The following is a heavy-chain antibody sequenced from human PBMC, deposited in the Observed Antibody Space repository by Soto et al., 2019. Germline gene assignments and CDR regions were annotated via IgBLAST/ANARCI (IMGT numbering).Heavy chain of an antibody. Sequence: GESLKISCRGSGYSFTSYWIGWVRQMPGKGLEWMGIIYPGDSDTRYSPSFQGQVTISADKSISTAYLQWSSLKASDTAMYYRARGYCSGGSCSPYGMDVWGQGTTVTVSS. D-gene: IGHD2-15*01. CDR3: ARGYCSGGSCSPYGMDV. J-gene: IGHJ6*02. CDR1: GYSFTSYW. V-gene: IGHV5-51*01. CDR2: IYPGDSDT.